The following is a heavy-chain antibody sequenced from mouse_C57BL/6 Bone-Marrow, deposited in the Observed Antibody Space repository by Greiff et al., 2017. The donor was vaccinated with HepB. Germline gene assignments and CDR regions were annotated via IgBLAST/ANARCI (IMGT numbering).Heavy chain of an antibody. V-gene: IGHV5-17*01. CDR2: ISSGSSTI. J-gene: IGHJ2*01. Sequence: EVQLVESGGGLVKPGGSLKLSCAASGFTFSDYGMHCVRQAPEKGLEWVAYISSGSSTIYYADTVKGRFTISRDNAKNTLFLQMTSLRSEDTAMYYCARWGLRRVYYFDYWGQGTTLTVSS. CDR3: ARWGLRRVYYFDY. CDR1: GFTFSDYG. D-gene: IGHD2-4*01.